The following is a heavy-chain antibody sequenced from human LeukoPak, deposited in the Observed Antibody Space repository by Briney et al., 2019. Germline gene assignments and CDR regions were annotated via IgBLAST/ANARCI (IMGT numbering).Heavy chain of an antibody. Sequence: SQTLSLTCTVSGDSISSGYYWGWIRQPPGKGLEWIGSIYHSGSTYYNPSLKSRVTISVDTSKNQFSLKLSSVTAADTAVYYCARGAVAVFPRGAFDFWGQGTMVTVSS. CDR3: ARGAVAVFPRGAFDF. D-gene: IGHD6-19*01. CDR2: IYHSGST. CDR1: GDSISSGYY. V-gene: IGHV4-38-2*02. J-gene: IGHJ3*01.